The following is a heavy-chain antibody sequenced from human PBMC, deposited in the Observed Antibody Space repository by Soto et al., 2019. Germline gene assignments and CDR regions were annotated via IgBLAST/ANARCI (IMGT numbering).Heavy chain of an antibody. V-gene: IGHV4-34*01. CDR1: GGSFSGYY. CDR3: ARAGPPEFRRSIAARPRLDYYHGMDV. Sequence: QVQLQQWGAGLLKPSETLSLTCAVYGGSFSGYYWSWIRQPPGKGLEWIGEINHSGSTNYNPSLKSRVTISVDTSKNQFSLKLSSVTAADTAVYYCARAGPPEFRRSIAARPRLDYYHGMDVWGQGTTVTVSS. D-gene: IGHD6-6*01. CDR2: INHSGST. J-gene: IGHJ6*02.